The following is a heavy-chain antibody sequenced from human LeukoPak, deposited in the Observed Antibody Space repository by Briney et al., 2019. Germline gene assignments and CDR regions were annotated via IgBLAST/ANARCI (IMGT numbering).Heavy chain of an antibody. J-gene: IGHJ3*02. Sequence: ASVKVSCKASGGTFSSYAISWVRQATGQGLEWMGWMNPNSGNTGYAQKFQGRVTMTRNTSISTAYMELSSLRSEDTAVYYCARLDMGVGGGAFDIWGQGTMVTVSS. D-gene: IGHD3-16*01. CDR1: GGTFSSYA. CDR2: MNPNSGNT. CDR3: ARLDMGVGGGAFDI. V-gene: IGHV1-8*02.